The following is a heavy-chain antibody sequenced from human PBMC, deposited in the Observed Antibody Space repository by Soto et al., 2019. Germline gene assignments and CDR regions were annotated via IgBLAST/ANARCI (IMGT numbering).Heavy chain of an antibody. V-gene: IGHV4-39*01. CDR3: VRLTSRIAADSHGRSNYLDT. D-gene: IGHD6-25*01. CDR2: VFFMGNT. J-gene: IGHJ4*02. Sequence: PSETLSLTCSVSGGSVTSGSSYWGWVRQAPGKGLEWIGDVFFMGNTWYNADLKARLTISVDTSNDQFSLRLSSVTAADTAFYFCVRLTSRIAADSHGRSNYLDTRGPGTLVTVYS. CDR1: GGSVTSGSSY.